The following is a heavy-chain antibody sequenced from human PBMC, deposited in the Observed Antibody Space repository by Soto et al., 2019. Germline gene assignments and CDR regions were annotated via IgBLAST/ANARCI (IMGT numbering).Heavy chain of an antibody. CDR3: ARGDSGNYR. D-gene: IGHD3-10*01. Sequence: EVQLVESGGGLVQPGGSLRLSCAASGFTVSSNYMTWVRQAPGKGLEWVSNIYSGGTTAYADSVKGRFTISRDNAKNTLFLQMNSLRDDDTAVYYCARGDSGNYRWGQGTLVTVSS. CDR2: IYSGGTT. J-gene: IGHJ4*02. CDR1: GFTVSSNY. V-gene: IGHV3-66*01.